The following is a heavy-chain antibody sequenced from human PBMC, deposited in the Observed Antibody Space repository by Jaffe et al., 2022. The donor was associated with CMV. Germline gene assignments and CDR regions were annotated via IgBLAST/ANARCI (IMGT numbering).Heavy chain of an antibody. D-gene: IGHD3-9*01. J-gene: IGHJ4*02. V-gene: IGHV3-53*02. CDR3: ARAIEYDILTGPLDY. CDR1: GFTVSSNY. Sequence: EVQLVETGGGLIQPGGSLRLSCAASGFTVSSNYMSWVRQAPGKGLEWVSVIYSGGSTYYADSVKGRFTISRDNSKNTLYLQMNSLRAEDTAVYYCARAIEYDILTGPLDYWGQGTLVTVSS. CDR2: IYSGGST.